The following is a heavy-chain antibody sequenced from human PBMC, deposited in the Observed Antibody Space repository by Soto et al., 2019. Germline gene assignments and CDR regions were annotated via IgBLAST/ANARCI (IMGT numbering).Heavy chain of an antibody. D-gene: IGHD1-26*01. CDR2: IFHTGAS. Sequence: ASETLSLTCTVSGDTISSSSFYWGRIRQPPGPGLVCIGHIFHTGASYQNPTLKSRLRMSLDTSKNQFSLSLSTVTDPNTAVYHSARRRIVPTTTLDYWGQGTLVTVSS. J-gene: IGHJ4*02. CDR1: GDTISSSSFY. CDR3: ARRRIVPTTTLDY. V-gene: IGHV4-39*01.